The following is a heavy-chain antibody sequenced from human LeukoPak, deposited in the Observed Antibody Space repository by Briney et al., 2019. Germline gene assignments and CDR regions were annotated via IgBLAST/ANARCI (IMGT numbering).Heavy chain of an antibody. D-gene: IGHD3-3*01. CDR2: IKQDGSEK. J-gene: IGHJ3*02. Sequence: GGSLRLSCAASGFTFSSYWMSWVRQAPGKGLEWVANIKQDGSEKYYVDSVKGRFTISRDNAKNSLYLKMNSLRAEDTAVYYCARVFWSGYGDAFDIWGQGTMVTVSS. V-gene: IGHV3-7*01. CDR3: ARVFWSGYGDAFDI. CDR1: GFTFSSYW.